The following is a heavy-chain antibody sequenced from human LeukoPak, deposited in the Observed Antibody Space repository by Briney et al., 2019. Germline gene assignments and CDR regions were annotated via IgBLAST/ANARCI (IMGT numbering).Heavy chain of an antibody. CDR1: GFTFSSYW. J-gene: IGHJ4*02. V-gene: IGHV3-74*01. CDR3: ARSPPTIFGVVIILDY. CDR2: INSDGSST. D-gene: IGHD3-3*01. Sequence: GGSLRLSCAASGFTFSSYWMHWVRQAPGKGLVWVSRINSDGSSTSYADSVKGRFAISRDNAKNTLYLQMNSLRAEDTAVYYCARSPPTIFGVVIILDYWGQGTLVTVSS.